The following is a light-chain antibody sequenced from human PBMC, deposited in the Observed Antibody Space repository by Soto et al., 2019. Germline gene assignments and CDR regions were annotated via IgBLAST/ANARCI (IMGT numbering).Light chain of an antibody. J-gene: IGLJ1*01. CDR1: SSDVGAYNF. CDR2: EVS. V-gene: IGLV2-14*01. Sequence: QSVLTQPASVSGSPGQSITISCTGTSSDVGAYNFVSWYQHHPDKAPKLMISEVSNRPSGVSDRFSGSKSGNTASLTISGLQAEEEDDYYCASLTTASFVFGTGTKVTVL. CDR3: ASLTTASFV.